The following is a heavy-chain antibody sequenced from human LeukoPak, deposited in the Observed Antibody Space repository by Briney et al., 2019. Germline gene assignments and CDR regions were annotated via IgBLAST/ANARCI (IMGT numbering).Heavy chain of an antibody. CDR2: LYHSGRI. D-gene: IGHD4-17*01. J-gene: IGHJ4*02. Sequence: SGTLSLTCAVSGDSISSSNWWSWVRQPPERGLEWIEELYHSGRINFNPSLKSRVTMSVDNSKNQFSLKLSSVTAADTAVYYCARGWVRDYGDLSLFDLWGQGTLVTVSS. CDR1: GDSISSSNW. V-gene: IGHV4-4*02. CDR3: ARGWVRDYGDLSLFDL.